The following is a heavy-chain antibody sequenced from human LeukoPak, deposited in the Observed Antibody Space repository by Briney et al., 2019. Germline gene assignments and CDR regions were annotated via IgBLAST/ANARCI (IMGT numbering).Heavy chain of an antibody. CDR3: ARQDGNSKYYFDY. V-gene: IGHV5-51*01. CDR1: GYIFTSYW. D-gene: IGHD1-1*01. Sequence: PGESLKISCKGSGYIFTSYWIGWGRQMPGKGLELMGIIYPGDSDTRYRPSFQGQVTISVDKSISTAYLQWSSLKASDTAMYYCARQDGNSKYYFDYWGQGTLVTVSS. CDR2: IYPGDSDT. J-gene: IGHJ4*02.